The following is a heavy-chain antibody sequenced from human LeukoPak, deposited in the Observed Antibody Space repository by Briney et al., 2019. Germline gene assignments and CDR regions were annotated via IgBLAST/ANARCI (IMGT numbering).Heavy chain of an antibody. J-gene: IGHJ1*01. CDR3: AVGYCSSTSCYREYFQH. Sequence: SETLSLTCAVSGYSISSGYYWGWIRQPPGKGREWIGTIYHSGSTYYNPSLKSRVTISVDTSKNQFSLKLRSVTAADTAVYYCAVGYCSSTSCYREYFQHWGQGTLVTVSS. D-gene: IGHD2-2*02. CDR2: IYHSGST. V-gene: IGHV4-38-2*01. CDR1: GYSISSGYY.